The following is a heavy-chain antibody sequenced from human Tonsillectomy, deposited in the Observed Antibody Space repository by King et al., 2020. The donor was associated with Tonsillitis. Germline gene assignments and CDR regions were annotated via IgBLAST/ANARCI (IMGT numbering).Heavy chain of an antibody. CDR3: AGGRRRQWLGPFDY. D-gene: IGHD6-19*01. J-gene: IGHJ4*02. CDR2: IYTSGST. Sequence: QLQESGPGLVKPSQTLSLTCTVSGGSISSGSYYWSWIRQPAGKGLEWIGRIYTSGSTNYNPSLKIRVTISVDTSKNQFSLKLSSVTAADTAVYYCAGGRRRQWLGPFDYWGQGTLVTVSS. V-gene: IGHV4-61*02. CDR1: GGSISSGSYY.